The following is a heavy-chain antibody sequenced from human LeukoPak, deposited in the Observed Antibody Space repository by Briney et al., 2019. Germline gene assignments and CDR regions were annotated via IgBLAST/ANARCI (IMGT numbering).Heavy chain of an antibody. J-gene: IGHJ3*01. Sequence: GESLKISCQGSGYTFTNYWIGWVRQMPGKGLEWMGFIFPRDSDTTYSPSFQGQVTISADKSNNTAYLQWRSLKASDTAMYYCARPDGSGTYAFDLWGQGTMVTVS. V-gene: IGHV5-51*01. CDR1: GYTFTNYW. CDR3: ARPDGSGTYAFDL. D-gene: IGHD3-10*01. CDR2: IFPRDSDT.